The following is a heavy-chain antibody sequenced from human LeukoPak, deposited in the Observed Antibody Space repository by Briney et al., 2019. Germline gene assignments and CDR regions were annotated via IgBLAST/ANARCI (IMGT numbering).Heavy chain of an antibody. CDR3: ALRVTTALNAFDI. CDR1: GFTFSYYA. V-gene: IGHV3-23*01. J-gene: IGHJ3*02. Sequence: GGSLRLSCAASGFTFSYYAITWVRQAPGKGREGGSGISDSRSTTSYADSVKGRFTISRDNSNNTLFLQMHNLRGEDTAMYYCALRVTTALNAFDIWGQGTMVTVS. CDR2: ISDSRSTT. D-gene: IGHD1/OR15-1a*01.